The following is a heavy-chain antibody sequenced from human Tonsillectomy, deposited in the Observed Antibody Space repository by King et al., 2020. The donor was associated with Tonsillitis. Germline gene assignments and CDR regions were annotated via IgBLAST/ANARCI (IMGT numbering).Heavy chain of an antibody. Sequence: VQLVESGGGLVKPGRSLRISCAASGFTFDDYGMDWVRQAPGKGLEWGSGMGWNSGRIGYAESVKGRLTISRDKAKNSLYLQMNSLRAEDTALYYCAKGHDSSGYYYIDDAFDIWGQGTMVTVSS. J-gene: IGHJ3*02. CDR3: AKGHDSSGYYYIDDAFDI. V-gene: IGHV3-9*01. D-gene: IGHD3-22*01. CDR2: MGWNSGRI. CDR1: GFTFDDYG.